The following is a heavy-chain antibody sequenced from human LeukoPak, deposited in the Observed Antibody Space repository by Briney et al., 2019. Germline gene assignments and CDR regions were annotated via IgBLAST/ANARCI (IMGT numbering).Heavy chain of an antibody. CDR3: ARDGVSGDYDFDY. D-gene: IGHD4-17*01. V-gene: IGHV3-74*01. Sequence: GGSLRLSCAASGFTFSNYWMHWVRQTPGKGLVWVSRIDGDGSSTAYADSVKGRFTISRDNAKNTLYLQMDSPRAEDTAVYYCARDGVSGDYDFDYWGQGTLVTVSS. J-gene: IGHJ4*02. CDR2: IDGDGSST. CDR1: GFTFSNYW.